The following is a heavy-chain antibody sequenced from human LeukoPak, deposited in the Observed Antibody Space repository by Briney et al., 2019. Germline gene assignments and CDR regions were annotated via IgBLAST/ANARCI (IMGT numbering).Heavy chain of an antibody. V-gene: IGHV4-59*01. J-gene: IGHJ4*02. CDR2: IYYSGST. D-gene: IGHD3-16*01. CDR3: ARDGADRVIDC. Sequence: SETLSLTCTASGCSISSYYMSWIRQPPGKGLEWIGYIYYSGSTNYNPSLKSTVTISVDTSKNQFSVKLSSVTAADPAVYYCARDGADRVIDCWGQGTLVTVSS. CDR1: GCSISSYY.